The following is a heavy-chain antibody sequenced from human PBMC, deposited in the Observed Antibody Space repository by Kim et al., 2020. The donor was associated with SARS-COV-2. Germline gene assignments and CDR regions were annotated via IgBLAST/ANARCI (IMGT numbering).Heavy chain of an antibody. Sequence: PSRKSRVTVSVDTSKNQFSLKLSSVTAADTAVYYCARLAGVVVVAATVDYWGQGTLVTVSS. CDR3: ARLAGVVVVAATVDY. J-gene: IGHJ4*02. D-gene: IGHD2-15*01. V-gene: IGHV4-39*01.